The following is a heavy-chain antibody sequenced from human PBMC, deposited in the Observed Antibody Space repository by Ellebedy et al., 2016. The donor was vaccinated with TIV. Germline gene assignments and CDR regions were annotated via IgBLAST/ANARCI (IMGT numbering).Heavy chain of an antibody. Sequence: GESLKISCTASGFTFRTYAMYWVRQAPGKGLEWVAFIRNDGSDKNYADSVRGRFTISRDNSRSTLYLQMNSLRPEDTALYYCAKVFDYWGRGTLVTVSS. CDR2: IRNDGSDK. CDR3: AKVFDY. V-gene: IGHV3-30*02. CDR1: GFTFRTYA. J-gene: IGHJ4*02.